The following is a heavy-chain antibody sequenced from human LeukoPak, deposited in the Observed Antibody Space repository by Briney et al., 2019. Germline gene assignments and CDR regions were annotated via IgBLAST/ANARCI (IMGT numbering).Heavy chain of an antibody. D-gene: IGHD5-18*01. Sequence: GGSLRLSCAASGFTFSNAWMSWVRQAPGKGLEWVAVISYDGSNKYYADSVKGRFTISRDNSKNTLYLQMNSLRAEDTAVYYCARDPGYSYDLIYFDYWGQGTLVTVSS. CDR2: ISYDGSNK. V-gene: IGHV3-30-3*01. J-gene: IGHJ4*02. CDR1: GFTFSNAW. CDR3: ARDPGYSYDLIYFDY.